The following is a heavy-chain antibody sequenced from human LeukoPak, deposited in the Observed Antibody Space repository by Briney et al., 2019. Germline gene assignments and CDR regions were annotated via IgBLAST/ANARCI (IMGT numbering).Heavy chain of an antibody. Sequence: ASVKVSCKVSGYTLTELSMHWVRQAPGKGLGWMGGFDPEDGETIYAQKFQGRVTMTEDTSTDTAYMELSSLRSEDTAVYYCATDYGGDYYFDYWGQGTLVTVSS. CDR3: ATDYGGDYYFDY. CDR2: FDPEDGET. J-gene: IGHJ4*02. CDR1: GYTLTELS. V-gene: IGHV1-24*01. D-gene: IGHD4-23*01.